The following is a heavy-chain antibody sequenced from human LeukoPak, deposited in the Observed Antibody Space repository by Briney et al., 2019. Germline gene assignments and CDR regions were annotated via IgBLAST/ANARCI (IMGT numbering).Heavy chain of an antibody. J-gene: IGHJ4*02. D-gene: IGHD3-22*01. Sequence: GESLKISCKGSGYSFTSYWIGWVRQMPGKGLEWMGIIYPGDSDTRYSPSFQGQVTISADKSVTTAYLQWSSLKASDTAMYYCARPRGYDGSGYYYDYWGQGTLVTVSS. CDR1: GYSFTSYW. CDR2: IYPGDSDT. V-gene: IGHV5-51*01. CDR3: ARPRGYDGSGYYYDY.